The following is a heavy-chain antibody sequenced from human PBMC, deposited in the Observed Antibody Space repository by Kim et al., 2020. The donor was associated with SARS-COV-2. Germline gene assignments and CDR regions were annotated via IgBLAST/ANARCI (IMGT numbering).Heavy chain of an antibody. CDR3: ARPRRSDETNWCDP. V-gene: IGHV3-30*01. J-gene: IGHJ5*02. Sequence: ADSVKGRFTISRDNSKNPLYLQMHRLSAEDTAVYYCARPRRSDETNWCDPWGQGTLVTVSS. D-gene: IGHD3-10*01.